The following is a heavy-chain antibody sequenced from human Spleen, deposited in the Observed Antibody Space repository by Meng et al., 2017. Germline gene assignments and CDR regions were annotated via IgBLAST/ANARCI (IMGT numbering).Heavy chain of an antibody. D-gene: IGHD4-23*01. CDR2: INYGGTT. Sequence: SETLSLTCTVSGGSISTYYWSWVRQPPGKELEWIGYINYGGTTNYNPSLKSRVTISVDTSKNQFSLNLRSVTAADTAVYCCARDFGDYVGNAAYWGQGNLVTVSS. CDR3: ARDFGDYVGNAAY. V-gene: IGHV4-59*01. J-gene: IGHJ4*02. CDR1: GGSISTYY.